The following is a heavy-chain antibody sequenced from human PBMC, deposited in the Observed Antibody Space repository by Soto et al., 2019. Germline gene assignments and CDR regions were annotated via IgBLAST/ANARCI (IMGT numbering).Heavy chain of an antibody. J-gene: IGHJ6*02. Sequence: QVQLVQSGAEVKKPGSSVKVSCKASGGTFSSYAISWVRQAPGQGLRWMGGIIPIFGTANYAQKFQGRVTITADKSTSTAYMELSSLRSEDTAVYYCASGELRPKSYYYGMDVWGQGTTVTVSS. CDR2: IIPIFGTA. D-gene: IGHD1-7*01. CDR3: ASGELRPKSYYYGMDV. V-gene: IGHV1-69*06. CDR1: GGTFSSYA.